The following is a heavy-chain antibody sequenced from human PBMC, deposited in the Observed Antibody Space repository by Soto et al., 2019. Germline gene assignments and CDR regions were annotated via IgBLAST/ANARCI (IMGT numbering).Heavy chain of an antibody. Sequence: EVQLLESGGGLVQPGGSLRLSCAASGFTFSSYAVSWVRQAPGKGLEWVSAISGSGGNTYYADSVRGRFTISRDNSKNTLYLQMNSLRAEDAAVYDCAKDKGSYNGNDLYYFDYWGQGTLVTVSS. CDR2: ISGSGGNT. CDR1: GFTFSSYA. J-gene: IGHJ4*02. V-gene: IGHV3-23*01. CDR3: AKDKGSYNGNDLYYFDY. D-gene: IGHD1-20*01.